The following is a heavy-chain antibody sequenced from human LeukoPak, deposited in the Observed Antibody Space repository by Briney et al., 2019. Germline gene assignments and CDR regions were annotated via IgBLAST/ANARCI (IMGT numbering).Heavy chain of an antibody. CDR1: GYTFTSYA. V-gene: IGHV1-3*01. CDR2: INAGNGNT. J-gene: IGHJ4*02. D-gene: IGHD2-21*02. CDR3: ARDKGAYCGGDCPIDD. Sequence: ASVKVSCKASGYTFTSYAMHWVRQAPGQRLEWMGWINAGNGNTKYSQKFQGRVTITRDTSASTAYMELSSLRSEDTAVYYCARDKGAYCGGDCPIDDWGQGTLVTVSS.